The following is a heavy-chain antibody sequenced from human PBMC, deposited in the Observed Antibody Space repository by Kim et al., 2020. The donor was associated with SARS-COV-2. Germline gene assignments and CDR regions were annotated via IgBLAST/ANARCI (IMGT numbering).Heavy chain of an antibody. J-gene: IGHJ4*02. D-gene: IGHD6-13*01. V-gene: IGHV1-3*01. CDR3: ARDRTGVGIAAAGYYFDY. Sequence: QGKVTITRDTSASTAYMELSSLRSEETAVYYCARDRTGVGIAAAGYYFDYWGQGTLVTVSS.